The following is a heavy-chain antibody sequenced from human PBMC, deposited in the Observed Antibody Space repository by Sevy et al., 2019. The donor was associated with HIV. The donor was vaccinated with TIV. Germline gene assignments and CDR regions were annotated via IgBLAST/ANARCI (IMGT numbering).Heavy chain of an antibody. CDR3: GRVGFNWNDVDY. Sequence: SETLSLTCSVSGGSMNIYYWSWIRQPPGKRLEWIGFTYYSGTTNYNPSLKSRVTISIEPSKNQFSLKLSSVTAADTAVYYCGRVGFNWNDVDYWGQGILVTVSS. CDR1: GGSMNIYY. J-gene: IGHJ4*02. D-gene: IGHD1-20*01. CDR2: TYYSGTT. V-gene: IGHV4-59*01.